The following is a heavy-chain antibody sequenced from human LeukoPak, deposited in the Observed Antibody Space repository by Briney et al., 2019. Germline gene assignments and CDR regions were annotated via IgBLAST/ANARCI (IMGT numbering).Heavy chain of an antibody. Sequence: PSETLSLTCAVYGGSFSGYYWSWIRQPPGKGLEWIGEINHSGSTNYNPSLKSRVTISVDTSKNQFSLKLSSVTAADTAVYYCARGIRFHPWGQGTPVTVSS. D-gene: IGHD3-3*01. CDR3: ARGIRFHP. CDR2: INHSGST. J-gene: IGHJ5*02. V-gene: IGHV4-34*01. CDR1: GGSFSGYY.